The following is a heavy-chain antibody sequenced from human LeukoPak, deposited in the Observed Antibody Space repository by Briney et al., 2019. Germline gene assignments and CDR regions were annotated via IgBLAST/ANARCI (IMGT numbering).Heavy chain of an antibody. CDR1: GGSISNYF. D-gene: IGHD3-22*01. CDR2: IYTSGST. CDR3: ARVHYYDSGGFFGGYFDY. Sequence: SETLSLTCTVSGGSISNYFWSWIRQPAGKGLQWIGRIYTSGSTNYNPSLKSRVTMSVDTSKNQFSLKLGSATAADTAVYYCARVHYYDSGGFFGGYFDYWGQGALVTVSS. J-gene: IGHJ4*02. V-gene: IGHV4-4*07.